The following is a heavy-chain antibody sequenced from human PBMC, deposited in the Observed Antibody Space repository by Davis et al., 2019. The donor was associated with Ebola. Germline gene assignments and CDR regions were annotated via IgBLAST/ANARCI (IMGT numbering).Heavy chain of an antibody. V-gene: IGHV5-10-1*01. CDR2: IDPIDSYT. Sequence: VESLKIHCKGPGYSLTSYLISWVRQMPGKGLEWMGRIDPIDSYTNYRPSFQGHVNISADKSISTAYLQWSSLKASDTAMYYCARRPGYCSSTSCYVDAFDIWGQGTMVTVSS. J-gene: IGHJ3*02. CDR1: GYSLTSYL. D-gene: IGHD2-2*01. CDR3: ARRPGYCSSTSCYVDAFDI.